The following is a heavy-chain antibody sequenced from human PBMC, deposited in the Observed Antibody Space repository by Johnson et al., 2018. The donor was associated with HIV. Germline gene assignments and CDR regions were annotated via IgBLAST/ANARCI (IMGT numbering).Heavy chain of an antibody. CDR2: INSDGSSI. V-gene: IGHV3-74*01. D-gene: IGHD3-22*01. CDR3: ARSPPDYYDSRGAFDI. Sequence: VQLVESGGGLVQPGGSLRLSCAASGFTFSSYWMHWVRQAPGKGLVWVSRINSDGSSISYADSVKGRFTISRDKAKNTLYLQMNSLRAEDTAVYYCARSPPDYYDSRGAFDIWGRGTMVTVSS. CDR1: GFTFSSYW. J-gene: IGHJ3*02.